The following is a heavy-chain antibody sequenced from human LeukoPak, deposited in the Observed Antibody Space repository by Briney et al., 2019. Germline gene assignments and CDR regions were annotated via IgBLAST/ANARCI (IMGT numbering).Heavy chain of an antibody. V-gene: IGHV1-69*06. CDR2: VILIFSTA. D-gene: IGHD5-18*01. CDR1: GYTFTSYY. CDR3: ARDRMSRGYSYGYRAFDI. Sequence: GASVKVSCKASGYTFTSYYMHWVRQAPGQGLEWMGGVILIFSTANYAQKFQGRVTITADRSTSTAYMELSSLRSEDTAVYYCARDRMSRGYSYGYRAFDIWGQGTMVTVSS. J-gene: IGHJ3*02.